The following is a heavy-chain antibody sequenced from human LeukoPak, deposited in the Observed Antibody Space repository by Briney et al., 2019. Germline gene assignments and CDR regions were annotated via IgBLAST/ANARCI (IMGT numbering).Heavy chain of an antibody. Sequence: GGSLRLSCAASGFSFSNAWMSWVRQPPGKGLEWVGRIKNKTDGGTTDYAAPVKGRFTISSDDSENTLYLQMNSLKTEDTAVYYCTTDDIVVVPAAMGRLWFDPWGQGTLVTVSS. CDR1: GFSFSNAW. J-gene: IGHJ5*02. CDR2: IKNKTDGGTT. D-gene: IGHD2-2*01. V-gene: IGHV3-15*01. CDR3: TTDDIVVVPAAMGRLWFDP.